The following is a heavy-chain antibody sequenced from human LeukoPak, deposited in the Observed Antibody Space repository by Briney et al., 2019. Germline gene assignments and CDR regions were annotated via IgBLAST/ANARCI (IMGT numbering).Heavy chain of an antibody. Sequence: GGSLRLSCAASGFTFSSYAMRWVRQAPGKGLEWVAVISYDGSNKYYADSVKGRFTISRDNSKNTLYLQMNSLRAEDTAVYYCARAWPGSSSWYDWGYYYYYGMDVWGQGTTVTVSS. CDR3: ARAWPGSSSWYDWGYYYYYGMDV. J-gene: IGHJ6*02. D-gene: IGHD6-13*01. CDR2: ISYDGSNK. V-gene: IGHV3-30-3*01. CDR1: GFTFSSYA.